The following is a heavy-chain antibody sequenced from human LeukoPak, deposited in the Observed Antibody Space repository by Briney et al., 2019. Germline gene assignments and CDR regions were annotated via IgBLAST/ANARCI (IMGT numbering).Heavy chain of an antibody. J-gene: IGHJ3*02. CDR2: MNPNSGGT. CDR3: ARVRPSTTVTTAFDI. CDR1: GYTFTSYD. Sequence: ASVKVSCKASGYTFTSYDINWVRQATGQGLEWMGWMNPNSGGTNYAQKFQGRVTMTRDTSISTAYMELSRLRSDDTAVYYCARVRPSTTVTTAFDIWGQGTMVTVSS. V-gene: IGHV1-2*02. D-gene: IGHD4-17*01.